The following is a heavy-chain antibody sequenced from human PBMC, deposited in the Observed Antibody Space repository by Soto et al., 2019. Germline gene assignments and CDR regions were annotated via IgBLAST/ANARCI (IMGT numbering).Heavy chain of an antibody. V-gene: IGHV3-30-3*01. Sequence: GSLRLSCAASGFTFSRYAMHWVRQAQGKGLEWVAVISYDGSNKYYADSVKGRFTISRDNSKNTLYLQMNSLRAEDTAVYYCARDVEMATIWDAFDIWGQGTMVTVSS. CDR1: GFTFSRYA. CDR3: ARDVEMATIWDAFDI. D-gene: IGHD5-12*01. CDR2: ISYDGSNK. J-gene: IGHJ3*02.